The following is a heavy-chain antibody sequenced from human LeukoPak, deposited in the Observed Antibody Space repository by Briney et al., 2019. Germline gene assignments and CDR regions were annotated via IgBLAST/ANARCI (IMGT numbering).Heavy chain of an antibody. D-gene: IGHD6-6*01. Sequence: SETLSLTCTVSGGSISSSHYYWGWLRQPPGKGLEWIGSIYYSGNTYYNPSLKSRVTISVDTSKNQFSLKLSSVTAADTAVYYCARRGVSNSSGFDYWGQGTLVTVSS. CDR2: IYYSGNT. CDR1: GGSISSSHYY. V-gene: IGHV4-39*01. CDR3: ARRGVSNSSGFDY. J-gene: IGHJ4*02.